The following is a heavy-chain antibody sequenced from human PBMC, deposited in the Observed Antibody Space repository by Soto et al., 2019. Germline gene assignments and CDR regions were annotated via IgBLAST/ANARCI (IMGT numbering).Heavy chain of an antibody. CDR3: VKDEGIEAMDV. CDR1: GFTFRRNT. V-gene: IGHV3-21*01. Sequence: PGGSLRLACFKSGFTFRRNTMNWVRQAPGKGLEWVASITSSGSYVYYADSVKGRFSASRDNAKNSLSLQMDSLRPDDTAIYFCVKDEGIEAMDVWGQGTTVTVSS. D-gene: IGHD3-3*02. CDR2: ITSSGSYV. J-gene: IGHJ6*02.